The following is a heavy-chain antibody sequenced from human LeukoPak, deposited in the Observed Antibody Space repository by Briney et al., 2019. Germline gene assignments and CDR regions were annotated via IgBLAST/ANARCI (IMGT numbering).Heavy chain of an antibody. J-gene: IGHJ5*02. Sequence: ASVKVSCKASGYTFTSYDINWVRQAPGQGLEWMGWMNPNSGDTGYPQKFQGRVTMTRDTSITTAYMELSSLRSEDTAVYYCARSGFGSGVSFDLWGQGTLVSVSS. D-gene: IGHD3-10*01. V-gene: IGHV1-8*01. CDR3: ARSGFGSGVSFDL. CDR2: MNPNSGDT. CDR1: GYTFTSYD.